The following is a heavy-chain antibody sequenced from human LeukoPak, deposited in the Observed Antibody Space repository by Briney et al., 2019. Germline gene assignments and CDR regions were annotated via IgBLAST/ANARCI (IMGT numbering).Heavy chain of an antibody. J-gene: IGHJ4*02. CDR2: ISGSGFTT. Sequence: GGSLRLSCAASGLTFRSYWMHWVRQAPGEGLEWVSAISGSGFTTDYADSVKGRFTISRDNSKNTLYLQMNSLRAEDTAVYYCARGDFWSGYYFFDYWGQGTLVTVSS. CDR1: GLTFRSYW. CDR3: ARGDFWSGYYFFDY. V-gene: IGHV3-23*01. D-gene: IGHD3-3*01.